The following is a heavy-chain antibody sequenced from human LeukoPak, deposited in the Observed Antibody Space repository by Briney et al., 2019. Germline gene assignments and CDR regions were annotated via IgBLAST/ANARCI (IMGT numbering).Heavy chain of an antibody. J-gene: IGHJ3*02. CDR2: INWNGGST. Sequence: RPGGSLRLSCAASGFTFDDYGMSWVRQAPGKGLEWVSGINWNGGSTGYADSVKGRFTISRDNAKNSLYLQINSLRAEDTALYYCATGANRAVTPGAFDIWGQGTMVTVSS. V-gene: IGHV3-20*04. CDR3: ATGANRAVTPGAFDI. D-gene: IGHD4-17*01. CDR1: GFTFDDYG.